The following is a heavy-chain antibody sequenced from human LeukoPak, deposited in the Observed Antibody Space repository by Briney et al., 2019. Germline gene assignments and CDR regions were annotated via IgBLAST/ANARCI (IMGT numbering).Heavy chain of an antibody. Sequence: GGSLRLSCAASGFTFSSYSMNWVRQAPGKGLEWVSSISSSSSYIYYADSVKGRFTISRDNAKNSLYLQMNSLRAEDTAVYYCAREGFPNDVFDIGGQGKMVTVSS. CDR2: ISSSSSYI. J-gene: IGHJ3*02. V-gene: IGHV3-21*01. CDR1: GFTFSSYS. CDR3: AREGFPNDVFDI.